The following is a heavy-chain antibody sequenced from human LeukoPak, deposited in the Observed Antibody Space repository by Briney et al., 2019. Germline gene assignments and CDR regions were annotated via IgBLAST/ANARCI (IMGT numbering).Heavy chain of an antibody. CDR3: AKGVQLGGYYFDY. CDR2: ISGSGGST. J-gene: IGHJ4*02. Sequence: GGSLRLSCAASGFTFGDYAIHWVRQAPGKGLEWVSGISGSGGSTYYADSVKGRFTISRDNPKNTLYLQMDSLRAEDTAIYYCAKGVQLGGYYFDYWGQGTLVTVSS. D-gene: IGHD1-1*01. V-gene: IGHV3-23*01. CDR1: GFTFGDYA.